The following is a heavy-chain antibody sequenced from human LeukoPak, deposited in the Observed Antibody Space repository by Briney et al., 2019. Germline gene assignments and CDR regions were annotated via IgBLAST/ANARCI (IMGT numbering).Heavy chain of an antibody. CDR1: GYTFAGYY. D-gene: IGHD3-9*01. Sequence: ASVKVSCKASGYTFAGYYVHWVRQAPGQGLEWMGWMNPKSGGTNYAQKFEARVTMNRDTSISTAYMELSRLRFDDTAVYYCARSPDILTGEKFDYWGQGTLVTVSS. CDR2: MNPKSGGT. J-gene: IGHJ4*02. CDR3: ARSPDILTGEKFDY. V-gene: IGHV1-2*02.